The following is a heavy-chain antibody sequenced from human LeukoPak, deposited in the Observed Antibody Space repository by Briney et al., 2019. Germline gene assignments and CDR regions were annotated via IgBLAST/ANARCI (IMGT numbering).Heavy chain of an antibody. V-gene: IGHV4-59*11. Sequence: AETLSLTCSVSGGSLVAHHWSWIRQPPGKGLEWVGHVCDSGRTTSNPHLKSRVTMSPEPSRTQISLRLRSVTAADTAVYYRARAVVPAEAKRWFDPWGQGTLVTVSS. CDR1: GGSLVAHH. J-gene: IGHJ5*02. D-gene: IGHD2-2*01. CDR3: ARAVVPAEAKRWFDP. CDR2: VCDSGRT.